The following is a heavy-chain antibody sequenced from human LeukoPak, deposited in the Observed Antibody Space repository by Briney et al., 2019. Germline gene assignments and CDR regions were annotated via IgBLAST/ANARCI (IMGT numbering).Heavy chain of an antibody. Sequence: QPGRSLRLSCTASGFTFGDYAMSWFRQAPGKGLEWVGFIRSKAYGGTTEYAASVKGRFTISRDDSKSIAYLQMNSLKTEDTAVYYCTRSAVVYIAAAGNWFDPWGQGTLVTVSS. V-gene: IGHV3-49*03. CDR1: GFTFGDYA. CDR2: IRSKAYGGTT. J-gene: IGHJ5*02. D-gene: IGHD6-13*01. CDR3: TRSAVVYIAAAGNWFDP.